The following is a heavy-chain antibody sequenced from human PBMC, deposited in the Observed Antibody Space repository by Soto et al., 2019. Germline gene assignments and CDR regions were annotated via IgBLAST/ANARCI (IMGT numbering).Heavy chain of an antibody. V-gene: IGHV4-39*01. J-gene: IGHJ3*01. CDR3: ARRYCGGGTCYFFDV. CDR2: IYFSGGA. Sequence: QLQLQESGPGLVKPSVTLSLTCSVSGELIFRDDHYWGWIRQPPGKGLEWIALIYFSGGAYYNPSLQSRVTISVDTSKNRFSLKVDSVTAADTAIYYCARRYCGGGTCYFFDVWGQGTMVTVSS. CDR1: GELIFRDDHY. D-gene: IGHD2-15*01.